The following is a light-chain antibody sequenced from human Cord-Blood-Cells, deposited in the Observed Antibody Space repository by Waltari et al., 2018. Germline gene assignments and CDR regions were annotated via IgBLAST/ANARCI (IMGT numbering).Light chain of an antibody. CDR1: SRDVGSYNL. CDR3: CSYAGSSTWV. J-gene: IGLJ3*02. V-gene: IGLV2-23*01. CDR2: EGS. Sequence: QSALHQPASVSGSPGQSITISCTGTSRDVGSYNLVSWYQQHPGKAPKLMIYEGSKRPSGVSNRFSGSKSGNTASLTISGLQAEDEADYYCCSYAGSSTWVFGGGTKLTVL.